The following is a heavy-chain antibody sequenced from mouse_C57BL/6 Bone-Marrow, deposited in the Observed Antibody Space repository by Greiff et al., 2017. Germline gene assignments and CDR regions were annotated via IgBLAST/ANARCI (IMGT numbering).Heavy chain of an antibody. CDR1: GFSLSTSGMG. V-gene: IGHV8-11*01. D-gene: IGHD2-5*01. Sequence: QVTLKVSGPGLLQPSQTLSLTCSFSGFSLSTSGMGVGWIHQPSGNGLEWLAHIWWNDNKYYNPALKSRLTISKDTYNNQVFLKIARLDTADTATYDGARIADSKCAMDYWGQGTSVTVSS. CDR3: ARIADSKCAMDY. J-gene: IGHJ4*01. CDR2: IWWNDNK.